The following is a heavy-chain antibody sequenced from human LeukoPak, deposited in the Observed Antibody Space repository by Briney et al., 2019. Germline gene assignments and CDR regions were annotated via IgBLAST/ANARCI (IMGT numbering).Heavy chain of an antibody. V-gene: IGHV1-18*01. Sequence: ASVKVSCKASGYTFTSYGISWVRQAPGQGLEWMGWISAYNGNTNYAQKLQGRVTMTTDTSTSTAYMELRSLRSDDTAVYYCARDRKWELLRRRYYYYGMDVWGQGTTVTVSS. CDR2: ISAYNGNT. CDR1: GYTFTSYG. J-gene: IGHJ6*02. CDR3: ARDRKWELLRRRYYYYGMDV. D-gene: IGHD1-26*01.